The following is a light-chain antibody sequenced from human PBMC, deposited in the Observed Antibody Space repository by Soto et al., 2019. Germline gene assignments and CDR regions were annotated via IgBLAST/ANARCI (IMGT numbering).Light chain of an antibody. V-gene: IGLV2-14*01. CDR2: EVS. CDR1: SSDVGGYNY. Sequence: QSALTQPASVSGSPGQSITISCTGTSSDVGGYNYVSWYQQHPGKAPKLMIYEVSNRPSGVSNRFSGSKSGNTASLPISGLQGEDEADYYCRSYTSSSTLVFGVGTKLRVL. J-gene: IGLJ2*01. CDR3: RSYTSSSTLV.